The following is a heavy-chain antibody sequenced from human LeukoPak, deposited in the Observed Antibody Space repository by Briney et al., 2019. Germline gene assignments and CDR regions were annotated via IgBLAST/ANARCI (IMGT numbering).Heavy chain of an antibody. J-gene: IGHJ6*02. Sequence: GGSLRLSCAASGFTFSNYYMTWVRQAPGKGLEWLSYITNRGDTVFYADSVKGRFTVSRDNSKNTLYLQMDSLSAEDTAVYYCARVLKSGYDSYYYYGMDVWGQGTTVTVSS. CDR3: ARVLKSGYDSYYYYGMDV. CDR1: GFTFSNYY. D-gene: IGHD5-12*01. CDR2: ITNRGDTV. V-gene: IGHV3-11*04.